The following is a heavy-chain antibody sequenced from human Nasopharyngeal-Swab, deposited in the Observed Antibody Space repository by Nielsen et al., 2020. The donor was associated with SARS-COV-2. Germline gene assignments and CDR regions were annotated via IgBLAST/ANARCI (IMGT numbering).Heavy chain of an antibody. D-gene: IGHD3-3*01. Sequence: ITLSTSRGLEGLGRTYYRSKWYNDYAVSVKSRITINPDTSKNQFSLQLNSVTPEDTAVYYCARASSITIFGVVISRGYYYYGMDVWGQGTTVTVSS. J-gene: IGHJ6*02. CDR2: TYYRSKWYN. CDR3: ARASSITIFGVVISRGYYYYGMDV. V-gene: IGHV6-1*01.